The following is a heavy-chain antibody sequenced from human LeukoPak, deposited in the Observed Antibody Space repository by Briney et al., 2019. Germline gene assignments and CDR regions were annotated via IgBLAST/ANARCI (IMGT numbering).Heavy chain of an antibody. CDR3: ARDPKQLGRFDY. J-gene: IGHJ4*02. CDR1: GGSISSYY. D-gene: IGHD6-6*01. CDR2: IYYSGST. Sequence: SETLSLTCTVSGGSISSYYWSWIRQPPGKGLEWIGYIYYSGSTNYNPSLKSRVTISVDTSKNQFSLKLSSVTAADTAVYYCARDPKQLGRFDYWGQGTLVTVSS. V-gene: IGHV4-59*01.